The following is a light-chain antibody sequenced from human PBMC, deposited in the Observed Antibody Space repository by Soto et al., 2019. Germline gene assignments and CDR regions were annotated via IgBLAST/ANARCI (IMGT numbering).Light chain of an antibody. CDR3: QQYNNWPRT. CDR2: GAS. J-gene: IGKJ1*01. CDR1: QSVNSD. Sequence: EIAKERSAATVSMSPGARDTQYRRAGQSVNSDSAWYHQKPGQAPRLLIYGASTRATGIPARFSGSGSGTEFTLTINSLQSEDFAVYYCQQYNNWPRTFGLGTKVDIK. V-gene: IGKV3-15*01.